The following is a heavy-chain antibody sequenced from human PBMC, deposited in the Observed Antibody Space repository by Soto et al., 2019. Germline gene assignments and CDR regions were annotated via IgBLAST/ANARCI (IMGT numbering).Heavy chain of an antibody. V-gene: IGHV1-18*01. D-gene: IGHD2-21*01. Sequence: QVQLVQSGAEVKQPGASVTVSCKTSGYSFSDHGINWVRQAPGQALEWMGWVSSYNGNTNYAYDLKDRLIMTADTSTRTAYMDLRNLRSDDTAIYYCAREREGSYFPADLWGQGTLVTV. CDR1: GYSFSDHG. J-gene: IGHJ5*02. CDR2: VSSYNGNT. CDR3: AREREGSYFPADL.